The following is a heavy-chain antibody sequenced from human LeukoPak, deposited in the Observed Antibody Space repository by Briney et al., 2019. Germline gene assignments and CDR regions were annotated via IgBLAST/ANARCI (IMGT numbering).Heavy chain of an antibody. V-gene: IGHV1-69*05. CDR2: IIPIFGTE. CDR1: GGTFSGYA. Sequence: SVTVSCKASGGTFSGYAMSWVRQAPGKGLEWMGGIIPIFGTENYAQKFQGRVTITTDESTSTAYMELSSLRSEDTAVYYRARDWGNWFDPWGQGTLVTVSS. D-gene: IGHD3-16*01. J-gene: IGHJ5*02. CDR3: ARDWGNWFDP.